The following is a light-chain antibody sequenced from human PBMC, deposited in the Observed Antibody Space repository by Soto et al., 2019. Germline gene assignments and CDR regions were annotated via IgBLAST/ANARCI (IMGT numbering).Light chain of an antibody. V-gene: IGKV3-11*01. CDR3: QQRRDWPLT. J-gene: IGKJ4*01. Sequence: EIVLTQSPATLSLSPGERATLSCRASQSVSSYLAWYQHKPGQAPRLLIHDASNRATGISARCSGGGSGTDFTLTISSLEPEDFAVYYCQQRRDWPLTFGGGTKLEIK. CDR1: QSVSSY. CDR2: DAS.